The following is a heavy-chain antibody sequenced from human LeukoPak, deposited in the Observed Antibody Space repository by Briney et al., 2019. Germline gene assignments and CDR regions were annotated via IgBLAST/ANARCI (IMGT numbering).Heavy chain of an antibody. CDR3: ARLTTMSRLFDI. CDR1: GGSISSSSYY. Sequence: SETLSLTCTVSGGSISSSSYYWGWIRQPPGTGLEWIGSIYYSGSTYYNPSLKSRVTIPVDTSKNQFSLKLSSVTAADTAVYYCARLTTMSRLFDIWGQGTMVTASS. J-gene: IGHJ3*02. V-gene: IGHV4-39*01. D-gene: IGHD3-10*02. CDR2: IYYSGST.